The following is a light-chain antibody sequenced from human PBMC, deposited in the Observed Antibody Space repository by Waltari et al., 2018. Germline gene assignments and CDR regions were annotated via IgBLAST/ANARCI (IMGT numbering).Light chain of an antibody. CDR3: LLFDGDARV. Sequence: QTVVTQEPSLTVSPGGTVTLTCASSTGEVTSGHHPNWLPPKPGQPPRLLIFSTSDKPAWTPARFSGSPLGGKAALTLSGVQPEDEADYYCLLFDGDARVFGGGTRLTVL. V-gene: IGLV7-43*01. J-gene: IGLJ3*02. CDR2: STS. CDR1: TGEVTSGHH.